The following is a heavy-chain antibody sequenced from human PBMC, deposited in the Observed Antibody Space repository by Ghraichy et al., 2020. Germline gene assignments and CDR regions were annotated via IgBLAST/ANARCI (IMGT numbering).Heavy chain of an antibody. Sequence: SETLSLTCTVSGGSISSGGYYWSWIRQHPGKGLEWIGYIYYSGSTYYNPSLKSRVTISVDTSKNQFSLKLSSVTAADTAVYYCAREPWEYYDSSGYFDYWGQGTLVTVSS. J-gene: IGHJ4*02. CDR3: AREPWEYYDSSGYFDY. CDR2: IYYSGST. CDR1: GGSISSGGYY. D-gene: IGHD3-22*01. V-gene: IGHV4-31*03.